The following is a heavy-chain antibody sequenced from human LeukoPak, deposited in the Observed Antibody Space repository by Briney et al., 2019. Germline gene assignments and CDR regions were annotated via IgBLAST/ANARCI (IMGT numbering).Heavy chain of an antibody. CDR2: INHSGGT. CDR3: ARGQGTVTTH. V-gene: IGHV4-34*01. Sequence: SETLSLTCAVYGGSFSGYYWSWIRQLPGKGLEWIGEINHSGGTNYNPSLKSRVTISVDTSKNQFSLKVSSVTAADTAVYYCARGQGTVTTHWGQGTLVTVSS. D-gene: IGHD4-17*01. CDR1: GGSFSGYY. J-gene: IGHJ4*02.